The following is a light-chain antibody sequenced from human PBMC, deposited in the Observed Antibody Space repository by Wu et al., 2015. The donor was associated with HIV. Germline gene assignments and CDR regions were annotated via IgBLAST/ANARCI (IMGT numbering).Light chain of an antibody. Sequence: DIQMTQSPSSLSAFVGDRVTITCRASQSISSYLNWYQQKPGKAPKLLIYAASSLQSGVPSRFTGSGSGTDFTLTINSLQPEDFATYFCQQTYRTTSWTFGQGTKVEIK. CDR2: AAS. V-gene: IGKV1-39*01. CDR3: QQTYRTTSWT. J-gene: IGKJ1*01. CDR1: QSISSY.